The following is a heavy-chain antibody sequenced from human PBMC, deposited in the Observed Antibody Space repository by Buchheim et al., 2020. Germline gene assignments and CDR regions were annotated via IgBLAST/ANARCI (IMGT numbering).Heavy chain of an antibody. V-gene: IGHV3-7*01. D-gene: IGHD2-15*01. CDR2: IKQDGSEK. J-gene: IGHJ6*02. CDR3: ARERYCSGGSCYYYYYYGMDV. CDR1: GFTFSSYW. Sequence: EVQLVESGGGLVQPGGSLRLSCAASGFTFSSYWMSWVRQAPGKGLEWVANIKQDGSEKYYVDSVKGRFTISRDNAKTSLYLQMNSLRAEDTAVYYCARERYCSGGSCYYYYYYGMDVWGQGTT.